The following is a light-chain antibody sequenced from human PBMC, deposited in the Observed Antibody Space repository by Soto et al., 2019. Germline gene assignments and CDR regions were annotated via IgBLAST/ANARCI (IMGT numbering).Light chain of an antibody. Sequence: DIQMTQSPSSLSASVGDSVTITCRASQSISSYLNWYQQKTGKAPKLLIYAASSLQSGVPSRFNGIGAGTDFTLTISSLQAPDFANYYCQQSYIPFTFGPAPTVDIK. CDR1: QSISSY. CDR3: QQSYIPFT. V-gene: IGKV1-39*01. CDR2: AAS. J-gene: IGKJ3*01.